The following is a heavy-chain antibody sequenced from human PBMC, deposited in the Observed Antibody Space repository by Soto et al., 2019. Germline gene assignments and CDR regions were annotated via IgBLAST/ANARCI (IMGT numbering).Heavy chain of an antibody. V-gene: IGHV3-74*01. CDR2: INGDGTNT. Sequence: GGSLRLSCAASGFTLTSYWMHWVRQAPGKGLVWISRINGDGTNTRYADTVEGRFTISRDNAKNTLYLQVNSLRAGDTAVYFCARSNSGNGAFDIWGRGTLVTVSS. CDR1: GFTLTSYW. CDR3: ARSNSGNGAFDI. J-gene: IGHJ3*02. D-gene: IGHD1-26*01.